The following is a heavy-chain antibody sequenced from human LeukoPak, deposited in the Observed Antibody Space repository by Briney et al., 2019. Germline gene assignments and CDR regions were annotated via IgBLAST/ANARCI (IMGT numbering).Heavy chain of an antibody. CDR1: GGSVSSDSYY. V-gene: IGHV4-61*01. CDR2: IYYSGST. D-gene: IGHD6-19*01. CDR3: ARGEDPYSSGWYNWFDP. J-gene: IGHJ5*02. Sequence: SETLSLTCTVSGGSVSSDSYYWSWIRQPPGKGLEWIGYIYYSGSTNYNPSLKSRVTISVDTSKNQFSLKLSSVTAADTAVYYCARGEDPYSSGWYNWFDPWGQGTLVTVSS.